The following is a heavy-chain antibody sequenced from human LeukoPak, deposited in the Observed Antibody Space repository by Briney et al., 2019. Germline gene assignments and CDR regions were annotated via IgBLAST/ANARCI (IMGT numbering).Heavy chain of an antibody. J-gene: IGHJ4*02. CDR1: GYTLSNYA. CDR2: ISASGTDT. Sequence: PGGSLRLSCAASGYTLSNYATTWVRQAPGKGLEWVSAISASGTDTYYADSVKGRFTISRDTSKNTVCLQMNSLRDEDTALYYCAKQLGSGNYYPTGEDYSGQGTLVTVSS. D-gene: IGHD3-10*01. V-gene: IGHV3-23*01. CDR3: AKQLGSGNYYPTGEDY.